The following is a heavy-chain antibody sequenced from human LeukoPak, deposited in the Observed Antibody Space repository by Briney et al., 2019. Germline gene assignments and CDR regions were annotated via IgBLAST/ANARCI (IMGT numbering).Heavy chain of an antibody. D-gene: IGHD3-22*01. CDR3: AGRLSNYYDSSGYHGAFDI. Sequence: PSETLSLTCTVSGGSISASSYDWGWTRQPPGKGLEWIGIIYYSGSTYYNVSLKSRVTISVDTSKNHFSLKLTSVTAADTAVYYCAGRLSNYYDSSGYHGAFDIWGQGTMVTVSS. CDR1: GGSISASSYD. V-gene: IGHV4-39*02. CDR2: IYYSGST. J-gene: IGHJ3*02.